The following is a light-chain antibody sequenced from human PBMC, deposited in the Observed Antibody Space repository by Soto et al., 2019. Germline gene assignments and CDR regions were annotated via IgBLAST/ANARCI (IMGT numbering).Light chain of an antibody. Sequence: QSVLTQSASVSESPGQSITISCTGTSSDVGGYNYVSWYQQHPGKAPKLMIYDVSNRPSGVSNRFSGSKSGNTASLTISGLQAEDEADYYCSSYTSSSTRVFGTGTRSPS. J-gene: IGLJ1*01. CDR3: SSYTSSSTRV. CDR1: SSDVGGYNY. V-gene: IGLV2-14*01. CDR2: DVS.